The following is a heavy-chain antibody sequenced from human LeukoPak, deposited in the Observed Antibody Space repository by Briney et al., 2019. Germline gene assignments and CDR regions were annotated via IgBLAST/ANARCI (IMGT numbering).Heavy chain of an antibody. CDR1: GFTFSSYS. J-gene: IGHJ6*03. CDR3: ARDAIVVVPAAMEIYYYYYMDV. CDR2: ISSSSYI. Sequence: GGSLRLSCAASGFTFSSYSMNWVRQAPGKGLEWVSSISSSSYIYYADSVKGRFTISRDNAKNSLYLQMNSLRAEDTAVYYCARDAIVVVPAAMEIYYYYYMDVWGKGTTVTISS. D-gene: IGHD2-2*01. V-gene: IGHV3-21*01.